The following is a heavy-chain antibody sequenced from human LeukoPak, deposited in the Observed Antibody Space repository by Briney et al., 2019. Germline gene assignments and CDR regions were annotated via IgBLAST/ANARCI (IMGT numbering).Heavy chain of an antibody. CDR1: GYTFTNYG. J-gene: IGHJ3*02. D-gene: IGHD3-22*01. V-gene: IGHV1-18*01. Sequence: ASVKVSCKTSGYTFTNYGLTWVRLAPGHRPEWMGWISGYNGHTNYAQKFQGRVTMSRDTSTTTAYMELRSLGSDDTAIYYCARSGHRRLHYDNLAFDMWGQGTLVTVSS. CDR3: ARSGHRRLHYDNLAFDM. CDR2: ISGYNGHT.